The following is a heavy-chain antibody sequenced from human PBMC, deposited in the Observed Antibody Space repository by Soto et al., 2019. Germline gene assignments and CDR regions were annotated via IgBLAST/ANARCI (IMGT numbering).Heavy chain of an antibody. CDR3: AKDRRDGFAMVDY. V-gene: IGHV3-9*01. J-gene: IGHJ4*02. CDR1: GFTFDDYA. Sequence: EVQLLESGGGLVQPGRSLRLSCAASGFTFDDYAMHWVRQAPGKGLEWVSGISWNSGSIGYADSVKGRFTISRDNAKNSLYLQMNSLRAEDTALYYCAKDRRDGFAMVDYWGQGTLVTVSS. CDR2: ISWNSGSI. D-gene: IGHD2-8*01.